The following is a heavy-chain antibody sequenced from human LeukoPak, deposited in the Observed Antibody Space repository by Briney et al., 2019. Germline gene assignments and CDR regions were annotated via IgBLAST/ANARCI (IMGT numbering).Heavy chain of an antibody. Sequence: GASVKVSCKASGYTFTSYGISWVRQAPGQGLEWMGWISAYNGNTNYAQKLQGRVTMTTDTSTSTAYMELRSLRSDDTAVYYCARAGSSWALSSAYYYYYGMDVWGQGTTVTVSS. J-gene: IGHJ6*02. V-gene: IGHV1-18*01. CDR3: ARAGSSWALSSAYYYYYGMDV. CDR1: GYTFTSYG. D-gene: IGHD6-13*01. CDR2: ISAYNGNT.